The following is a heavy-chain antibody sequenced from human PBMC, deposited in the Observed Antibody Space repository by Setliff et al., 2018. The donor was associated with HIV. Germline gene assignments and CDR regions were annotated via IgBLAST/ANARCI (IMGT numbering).Heavy chain of an antibody. CDR2: IYYSGST. CDR3: ARTQQTYYYDSSGYYFDY. J-gene: IGHJ4*02. D-gene: IGHD3-22*01. CDR1: GGSISSSY. V-gene: IGHV4-59*12. Sequence: PSETLSLTCTVSGGSISSSYWSWIRQPPGKGLEWIGYIYYSGSTNYNPSLKSRVTISVDTSKNQISLKLTSVTAADTAVYYCARTQQTYYYDSSGYYFDYWGQGTLVTVSS.